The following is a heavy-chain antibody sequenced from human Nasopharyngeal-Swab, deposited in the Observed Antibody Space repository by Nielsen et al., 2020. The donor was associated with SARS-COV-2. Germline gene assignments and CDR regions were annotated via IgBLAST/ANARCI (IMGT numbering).Heavy chain of an antibody. CDR3: ARDSPGTDSSGYDDAFDI. CDR1: GFTFRSYG. V-gene: IGHV3-33*01. Sequence: GGSLRLSCAASGFTFRSYGMHWVRQAPGKGLEWVAVIWYDGSNKYYADSVKGRFTISRDNSKNTLYLQMNSLRAEDTAVYYCARDSPGTDSSGYDDAFDIWGQGTMVTVSS. D-gene: IGHD3-22*01. J-gene: IGHJ3*02. CDR2: IWYDGSNK.